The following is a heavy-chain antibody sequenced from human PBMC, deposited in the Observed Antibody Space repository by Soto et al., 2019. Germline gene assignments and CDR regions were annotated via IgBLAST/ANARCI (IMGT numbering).Heavy chain of an antibody. J-gene: IGHJ4*02. Sequence: RASVKVSCKASGYTFTSYDINWVRQATGQGLEWMGWMNPNSGNTGYAQKFQGRVTMTRNTSISTAYMELSSLRSEDTAVYYCARGRGYYDSSGYSPKGDYWGQGTLVTVSS. V-gene: IGHV1-8*01. CDR1: GYTFTSYD. CDR3: ARGRGYYDSSGYSPKGDY. CDR2: MNPNSGNT. D-gene: IGHD3-22*01.